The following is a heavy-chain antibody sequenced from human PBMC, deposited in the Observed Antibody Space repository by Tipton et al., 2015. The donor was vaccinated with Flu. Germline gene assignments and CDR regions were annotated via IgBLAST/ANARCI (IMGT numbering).Heavy chain of an antibody. CDR2: VSRTGRT. CDR1: GDSITSAYY. Sequence: TLSLTCTVSGDSITSAYYWGSFRQFPGKGPEGIGTVSRTGRTIYNPSLKSRVTISIDTSKNQFSLKMKSVTASDMAVYYCARRDYSNYVSDPKSWFDPWGQGTLVAVSS. D-gene: IGHD4-11*01. J-gene: IGHJ5*02. CDR3: ARRDYSNYVSDPKSWFDP. V-gene: IGHV4-38-2*02.